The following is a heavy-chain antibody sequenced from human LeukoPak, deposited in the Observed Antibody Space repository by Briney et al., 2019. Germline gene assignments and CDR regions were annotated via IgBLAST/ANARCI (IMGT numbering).Heavy chain of an antibody. D-gene: IGHD3-10*01. V-gene: IGHV4-39*07. CDR1: GGSISSSSYY. CDR2: IYYSGST. J-gene: IGHJ4*02. Sequence: SETLSLTCTVSGGSISSSSYYWGWIRQPPGKGLEWIGSIYYSGSTYYNPSLKSRVTISVDTSKSQFSLKLSSVTAADTAVYCCAKGPLWFGELWPFDYWGQGTLVTVSS. CDR3: AKGPLWFGELWPFDY.